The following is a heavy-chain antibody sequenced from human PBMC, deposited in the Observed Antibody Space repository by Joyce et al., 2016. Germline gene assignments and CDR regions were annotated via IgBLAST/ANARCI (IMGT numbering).Heavy chain of an antibody. D-gene: IGHD1-1*01. V-gene: IGHV3-30-3*01. CDR3: ARGGTANWSKDDPFDA. CDR2: ISSDGISE. Sequence: QVQLVESGGGVVQPGRSLRLSCVASGFNFNSYAIYWVRQAPGKGLEWVSLISSDGISEYYADSVKGRFTLSRDNSRNMAHLQMNGLKLDDTAMYYCARGGTANWSKDDPFDAWGQGTVVTVSS. CDR1: GFNFNSYA. J-gene: IGHJ3*01.